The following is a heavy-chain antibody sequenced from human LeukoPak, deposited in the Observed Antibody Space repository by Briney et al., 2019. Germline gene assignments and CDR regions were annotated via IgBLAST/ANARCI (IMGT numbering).Heavy chain of an antibody. J-gene: IGHJ4*02. CDR3: ARDSTLGGFEMWPVDY. CDR1: GFTFSSYA. CDR2: ISSSSSYI. D-gene: IGHD3-16*01. V-gene: IGHV3-21*01. Sequence: PGGSLRLSCAASGFTFSSYAMSWVRQAPGKGLEWVSSISSSSSYIYYADSVKGRFTISRDNAKNSLYLQMNSLRAEDTAVYYCARDSTLGGFEMWPVDYWGQGTLVTVSS.